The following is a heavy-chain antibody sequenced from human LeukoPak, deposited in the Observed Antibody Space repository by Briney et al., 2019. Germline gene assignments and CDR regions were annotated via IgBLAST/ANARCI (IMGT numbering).Heavy chain of an antibody. CDR3: ARARGFFDY. Sequence: GGSLTLSCAASGFTFSSYWMSWVRQAPGKGLEWVANIKQAGSEKYYVDSVKGRFTISRDNAENSLYLQMNSLRAEDTAVYYCARARGFFDYWGRGTLVTVTS. D-gene: IGHD3-10*01. J-gene: IGHJ4*02. V-gene: IGHV3-7*01. CDR1: GFTFSSYW. CDR2: IKQAGSEK.